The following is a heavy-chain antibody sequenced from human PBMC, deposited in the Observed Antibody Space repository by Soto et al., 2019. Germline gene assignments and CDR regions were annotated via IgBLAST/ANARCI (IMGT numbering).Heavy chain of an antibody. CDR2: IYQSGST. D-gene: IGHD6-19*01. CDR1: GGSFRNNDW. Sequence: QVQLQESGPGLVKPSGTLSLTCAVSGGSFRNNDWWTWVRQPPGKGLEWIGEIYQSGSTNFNPSLERRVTIALDKSKNQFSLRLTSVTAADTAVYYCTRGTGKLMAGAYFDSGGQGTLVTVSS. V-gene: IGHV4-4*02. CDR3: TRGTGKLMAGAYFDS. J-gene: IGHJ4*02.